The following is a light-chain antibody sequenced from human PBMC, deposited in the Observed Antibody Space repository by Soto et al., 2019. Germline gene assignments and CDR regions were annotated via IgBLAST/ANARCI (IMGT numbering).Light chain of an antibody. CDR3: SSFVHKNNLL. Sequence: QSALTQPASVSGSPGQSITISCTGTNNDVGAYTYVSWYQQHPGKAPRLIIYEVSERPSGVSNRFSGSKSGNTASLTISGLQAEDEADYYCSSFVHKNNLLFGGGTKLTVL. V-gene: IGLV2-14*01. CDR1: NNDVGAYTY. CDR2: EVS. J-gene: IGLJ2*01.